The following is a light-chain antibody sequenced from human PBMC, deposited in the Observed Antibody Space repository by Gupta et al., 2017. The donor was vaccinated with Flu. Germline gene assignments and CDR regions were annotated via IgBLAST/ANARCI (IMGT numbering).Light chain of an antibody. CDR1: QSVSSSY. CDR2: GES. CDR3: QQYGSSPKT. V-gene: IGKV3-20*01. J-gene: IGKJ1*01. Sequence: EIVLTQSPGTLSLSPGERATLSCRASQSVSSSYLAWYQQKPDQVPRLLIYGESSRATGIPDRFSGSGSGTDFTLTISRREPEDFAVYYCQQYGSSPKTFGQGTKVEIK.